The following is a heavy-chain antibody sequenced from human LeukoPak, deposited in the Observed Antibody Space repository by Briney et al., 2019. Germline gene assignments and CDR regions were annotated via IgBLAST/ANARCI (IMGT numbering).Heavy chain of an antibody. V-gene: IGHV3-23*01. CDR1: GFIFNNYT. CDR2: IIGSGGAT. Sequence: GGSLRLSCAASGFIFNNYTMNWVRQAPGKGLEWVSAIIGSGGATYYADSVKGRFSISRDNSKNTLYLQMDSLRGEDTAVYYCAKDFRIGYSAHFDYWGQGALVTVSS. J-gene: IGHJ4*02. CDR3: AKDFRIGYSAHFDY. D-gene: IGHD2-21*01.